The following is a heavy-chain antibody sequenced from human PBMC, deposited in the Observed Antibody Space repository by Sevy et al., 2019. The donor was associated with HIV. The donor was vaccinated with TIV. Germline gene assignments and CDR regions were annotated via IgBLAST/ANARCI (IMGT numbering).Heavy chain of an antibody. CDR3: ARLVSCGGDCYYLDS. CDR2: ISQDERYK. CDR1: GFSFSDYD. V-gene: IGHV3-30*01. Sequence: GGSLRLSCAASGFSFSDYDMHWVRQAPGKGLDWVALISQDERYKNYAESVKVGFTMSRDNFRNTLFRQMDSLRPEDTAVYFCARLVSCGGDCYYLDSWGQGALVTVSS. J-gene: IGHJ4*02. D-gene: IGHD2-21*02.